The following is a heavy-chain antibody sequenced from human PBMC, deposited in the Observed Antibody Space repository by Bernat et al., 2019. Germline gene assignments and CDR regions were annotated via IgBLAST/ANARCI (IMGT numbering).Heavy chain of an antibody. CDR3: APIPALDYDFYYYMDV. V-gene: IGHV2-26*01. J-gene: IGHJ6*03. CDR1: GFSLSNARMG. Sequence: QVTLKESGPVLVKPTETLTLTCTVSGFSLSNARMGVSWIRQPPGKALEWLAHIFSNDEKSYSTSLKSRLTISKDTSKSQVVLTMTNMDPVDTATYYCAPIPALDYDFYYYMDVWGKGTTVTVSS. CDR2: IFSNDEK.